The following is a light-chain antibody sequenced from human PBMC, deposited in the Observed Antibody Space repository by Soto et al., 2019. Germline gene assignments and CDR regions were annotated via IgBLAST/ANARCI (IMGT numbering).Light chain of an antibody. V-gene: IGLV1-40*01. CDR3: QSYASSLSGVV. CDR2: GNS. J-gene: IGLJ2*01. Sequence: QSVLTQPPSVSGAPGQRVTISCTGSSSNIGAGYDVHWYQQLPGTAPKLLIYGNSNRPSGVPDRFSGSKSGTSAPLAITGLQAEDEADYSCQSYASSLSGVVFGGGTKLTVL. CDR1: SSNIGAGYD.